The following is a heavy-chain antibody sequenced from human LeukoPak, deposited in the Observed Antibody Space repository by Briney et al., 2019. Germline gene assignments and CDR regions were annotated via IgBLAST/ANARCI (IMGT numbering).Heavy chain of an antibody. J-gene: IGHJ4*02. CDR2: IYYSGGT. CDR3: ASLKTKVDY. V-gene: IGHV4-59*08. Sequence: SETLSLTCTVSSGSISGHYWSWIRQAPGKELEWIGYIYYSGGTYYNPSLKSRVTISVDTSKNQFSLKLSSVTAADTAVYYCASLKTKVDYWGQGTLVTVSS. CDR1: SGSISGHY.